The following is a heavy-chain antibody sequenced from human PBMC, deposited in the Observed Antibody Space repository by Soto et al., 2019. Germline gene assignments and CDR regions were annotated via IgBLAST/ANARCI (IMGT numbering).Heavy chain of an antibody. J-gene: IGHJ6*02. CDR3: ARGPTKLRFLEWSSHGYGMDV. V-gene: IGHV4-34*01. Sequence: PSETLSLTCAVYGGSFSGYYWSWIRQPPGKGLEWIGEINHSGSTNYNPSLKSRVTISVDTSKNQFSLKLSSVTAADTAVYYCARGPTKLRFLEWSSHGYGMDVWGQGTTVTV. D-gene: IGHD3-3*01. CDR2: INHSGST. CDR1: GGSFSGYY.